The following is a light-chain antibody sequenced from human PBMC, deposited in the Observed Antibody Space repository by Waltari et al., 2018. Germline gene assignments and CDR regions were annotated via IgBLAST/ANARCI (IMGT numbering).Light chain of an antibody. CDR3: QKYRNSPHS. V-gene: IGKV3-20*01. CDR1: QTISNY. CDR2: GAS. J-gene: IGKJ2*03. Sequence: VLTQSPATLSLSPGERATLSCRASQTISNYLAWYQQKPGQAPRLLIYGASSRATGFPDRFSGSGSGSEFTLTISSLEPEDFAVYYCQKYRNSPHSFGQGTKVEIK.